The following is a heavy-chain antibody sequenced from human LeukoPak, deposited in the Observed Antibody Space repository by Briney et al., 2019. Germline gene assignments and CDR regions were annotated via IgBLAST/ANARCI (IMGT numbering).Heavy chain of an antibody. J-gene: IGHJ4*02. V-gene: IGHV4-39*01. CDR2: NSGST. Sequence: PSETLSLTCTVSGGSISSSSYYWGWIRQPPGKGLEWIGSNSGSTYYNPSLKSRVTISVDTSKNLFSLKLSSVTAADTAVYYCARQLGYCSSTSCYADKVDYWGQGTLVTVSS. CDR3: ARQLGYCSSTSCYADKVDY. D-gene: IGHD2-2*01. CDR1: GGSISSSSYY.